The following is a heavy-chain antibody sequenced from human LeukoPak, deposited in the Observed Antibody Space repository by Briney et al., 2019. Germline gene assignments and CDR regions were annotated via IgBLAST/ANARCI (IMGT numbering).Heavy chain of an antibody. J-gene: IGHJ4*02. Sequence: ASVKVSCKASGYIFTNYGISWVRQAPGQGLEWMGWISAYNGNSNYAQKFQGRVTMTTDTSTSTAYMELRSLRSDDTAVYYCARAYYYGSGSYYNPFDYWGQGTLVTVSS. D-gene: IGHD3-10*01. CDR3: ARAYYYGSGSYYNPFDY. CDR2: ISAYNGNS. V-gene: IGHV1-18*01. CDR1: GYIFTNYG.